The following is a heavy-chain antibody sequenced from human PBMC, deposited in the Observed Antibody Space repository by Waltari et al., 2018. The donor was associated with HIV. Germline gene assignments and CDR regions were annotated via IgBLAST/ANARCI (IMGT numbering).Heavy chain of an antibody. CDR2: IHPNSGGT. V-gene: IGHV1-2*02. CDR1: GYTFTGYY. CDR3: ARGGPDLKWLAYY. D-gene: IGHD6-19*01. Sequence: QVQLVQSGAEVKKPGASVKVSGKAPGYTFTGYYMPWVGSAPGQGLEWMGWIHPNSGGTNYAQKFQGRVTMTRDTSISTAYMELSRLRSDDTAVYYCARGGPDLKWLAYYWGQGTLVTVSS. J-gene: IGHJ4*02.